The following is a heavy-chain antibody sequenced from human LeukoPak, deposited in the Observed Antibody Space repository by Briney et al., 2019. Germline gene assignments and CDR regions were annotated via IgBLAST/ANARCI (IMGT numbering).Heavy chain of an antibody. CDR3: ARDRSTSMGNFDY. CDR1: GGSISSYY. J-gene: IGHJ4*02. CDR2: IYYSGST. Sequence: SETLSLTCTVSGGSISSYYWSWIRQPPGKGLEWIGYIYYSGSTYYNPSLRSRVTISVDTSKNQFSLKLSSVTAADTAIYYCARDRSTSMGNFDYWGQGTLVSVSS. V-gene: IGHV4-59*12. D-gene: IGHD5-18*01.